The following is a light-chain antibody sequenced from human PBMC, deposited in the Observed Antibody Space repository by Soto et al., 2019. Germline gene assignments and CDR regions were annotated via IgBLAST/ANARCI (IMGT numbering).Light chain of an antibody. J-gene: IGLJ2*01. CDR2: EVS. V-gene: IGLV2-8*01. Sequence: QSVLTQPPSASGSPGQSVTISCTGTSSDVGGYNYVSWYQQHPGKAPKLMIYEVSKRPSGVPDRFSGSKSGNTASLTVSGLQAEDEADYVCISYAGSNKFGVFGGGTQLTVL. CDR1: SSDVGGYNY. CDR3: ISYAGSNKFGV.